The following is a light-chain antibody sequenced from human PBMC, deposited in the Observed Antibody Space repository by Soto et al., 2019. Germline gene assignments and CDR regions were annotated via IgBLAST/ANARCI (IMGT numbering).Light chain of an antibody. V-gene: IGLV1-51*01. J-gene: IGLJ1*01. CDR3: GSWDNILRAYV. CDR2: DNV. Sequence: QSVLTQPPSVSATPGQKVTISCSGSGSNLGRNYVSWYQQLPGTAPKLLIYDNVYRFSGIPDRFSASKSGTSATLGITGLQTGDEGDYYCGSWDNILRAYVFGTGTNVTVL. CDR1: GSNLGRNY.